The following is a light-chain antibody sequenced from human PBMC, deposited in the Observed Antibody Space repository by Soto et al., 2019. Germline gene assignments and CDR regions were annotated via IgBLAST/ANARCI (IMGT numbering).Light chain of an antibody. V-gene: IGLV2-8*01. CDR2: EVF. Sequence: QSVLTQPPSASGSPGQSVTISCTGTRSDIGGYNSVSWYQHHPGKAPKLMIFEVFQRPPGVPDRFSGSKSANTASLTVSGLQAEDEADYYCSSYAGSNTYVFGPGTKLTVL. CDR1: RSDIGGYNS. J-gene: IGLJ1*01. CDR3: SSYAGSNTYV.